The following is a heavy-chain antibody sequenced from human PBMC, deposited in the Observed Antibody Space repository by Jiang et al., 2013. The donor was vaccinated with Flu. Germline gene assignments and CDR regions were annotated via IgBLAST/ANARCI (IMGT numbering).Heavy chain of an antibody. CDR3: ARGVATMGD. CDR1: A. J-gene: IGHJ4*02. D-gene: IGHD5-12*01. CDR2: QYYRSKWYN. V-gene: IGHV6-1*01. Sequence: AWNWIRQSPSRGLEWLGRQYYRSKWYNDYAVSVKSRITINPDTSKNQFSLQLNSVTPEDTAVYYCARGVATMGDWGQGTLVTVSS.